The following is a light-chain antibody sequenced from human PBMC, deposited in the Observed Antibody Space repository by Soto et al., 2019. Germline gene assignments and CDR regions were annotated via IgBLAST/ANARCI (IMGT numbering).Light chain of an antibody. Sequence: HSVLTQPPSVSGAPGQRVTISCAGSTSNLGSGYDVHWYQQLPGAAPKLLIYGFFNRPSGIPDRFSGSRSGTSASLVITGLQAEDEADYYCQSFDSSLSGYVFGTGTKVTVL. CDR3: QSFDSSLSGYV. CDR1: TSNLGSGYD. J-gene: IGLJ1*01. V-gene: IGLV1-40*01. CDR2: GFF.